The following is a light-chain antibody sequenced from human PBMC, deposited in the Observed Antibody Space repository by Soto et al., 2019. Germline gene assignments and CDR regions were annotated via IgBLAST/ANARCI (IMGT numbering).Light chain of an antibody. CDR2: GAI. V-gene: IGKV3-15*01. CDR3: QQYHKWPPLT. CDR1: QRINDN. J-gene: IGKJ4*01. Sequence: EIVMTQSPATLSVSPGERATLSCRASQRINDNLAWYQQKTGQAPRLLIHGAIARPTGIPARFSGTGSGTEFSLTISSLQSEDFAVYYCQQYHKWPPLTFGVGTKVYIK.